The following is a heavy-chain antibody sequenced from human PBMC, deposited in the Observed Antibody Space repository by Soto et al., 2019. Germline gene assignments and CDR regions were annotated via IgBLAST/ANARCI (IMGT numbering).Heavy chain of an antibody. V-gene: IGHV3-7*05. CDR1: GFTCSSYW. J-gene: IGHJ5*02. CDR2: IKQDGSEK. D-gene: IGHD3-3*01. Sequence: EVQLVESGGGLVQPGGSLRLSCAASGFTCSSYWMSWVRQAPGKGLEWVANIKQDGSEKYYVDSVKGRFTISRDNAKNSLYLQMNSLRAEDTAVYYCARATSTSEYYDFWSENWFDPWGQGTLVTVSS. CDR3: ARATSTSEYYDFWSENWFDP.